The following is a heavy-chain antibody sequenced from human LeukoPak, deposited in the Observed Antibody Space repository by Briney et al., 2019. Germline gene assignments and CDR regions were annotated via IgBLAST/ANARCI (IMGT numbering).Heavy chain of an antibody. CDR1: GYTFTGYY. CDR3: ARGSLYFIVGAASDY. D-gene: IGHD1-26*01. J-gene: IGHJ4*02. V-gene: IGHV1-18*04. Sequence: GASVKVSCKASGYTFTGYYMHWVRQAPGQGLEWMGWISAYNGNTNYAQKLQGRVTMTTDTSTSTAYMELRSLRSDDTAVYYCARGSLYFIVGAASDYWGQGTLVTVSS. CDR2: ISAYNGNT.